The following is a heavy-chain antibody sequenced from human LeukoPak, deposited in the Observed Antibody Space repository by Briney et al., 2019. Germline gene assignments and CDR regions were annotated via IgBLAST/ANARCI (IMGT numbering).Heavy chain of an antibody. J-gene: IGHJ6*03. CDR1: GGSFSGYY. D-gene: IGHD3-22*01. CDR2: INHSGST. V-gene: IGHV4-34*01. CDR3: ARSGGYYYDSSGYYLYYYYYYMDV. Sequence: SETLSLTCAVYGGSFSGYYWSWIRQPPGKGLEWIGEINHSGSTNYNPSLKSRVTISVDTSKNQFSLKLSSVTAADTAVYYCARSGGYYYDSSGYYLYYYYYYMDVWGKGTTVTVSS.